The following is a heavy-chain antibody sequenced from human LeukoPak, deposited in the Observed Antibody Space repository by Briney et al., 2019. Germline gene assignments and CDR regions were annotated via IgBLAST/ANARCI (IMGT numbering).Heavy chain of an antibody. Sequence: PGGSLRLSCAASGFSFTNYWMSWVRPARGKGLEWVANVKEDGTTKQYVDSVKGRFTISRDNAKNSLYLQMDSLRAEDTAVYYCVSQEVVPHWGQGTLVSVSS. CDR1: GFSFTNYW. V-gene: IGHV3-7*01. CDR3: VSQEVVPH. CDR2: VKEDGTTK. D-gene: IGHD2-15*01. J-gene: IGHJ4*02.